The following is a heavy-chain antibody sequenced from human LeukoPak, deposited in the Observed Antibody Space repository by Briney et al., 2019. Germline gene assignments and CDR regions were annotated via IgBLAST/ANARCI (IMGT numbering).Heavy chain of an antibody. Sequence: GXXLRLSCAASGFTFSRYTMHWVRHAPGKRLEYFSAINSNGRSTYYADSVKGRFTLSRDNSRNTLYLQMGSLRIEDTAVYYCARELDGSGSFDYWGQGTLVTVSS. J-gene: IGHJ4*02. CDR3: ARELDGSGSFDY. CDR2: INSNGRST. CDR1: GFTFSRYT. V-gene: IGHV3-64*02. D-gene: IGHD3-10*01.